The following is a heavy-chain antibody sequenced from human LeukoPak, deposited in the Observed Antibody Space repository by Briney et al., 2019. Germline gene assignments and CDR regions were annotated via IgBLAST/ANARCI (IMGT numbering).Heavy chain of an antibody. D-gene: IGHD3-10*01. CDR3: ARSKSSGSSPDY. V-gene: IGHV1-69*05. CDR1: GGTFSSYA. J-gene: IGHJ4*02. Sequence: ASVKVSCKASGGTFSSYAISWVRQAPGQGLEWMGGIIPIFGTANYAQKFQGRVTITTDESTSTAYMELSSLRSEDTAVYCCARSKSSGSSPDYWGQGTLVTVSS. CDR2: IIPIFGTA.